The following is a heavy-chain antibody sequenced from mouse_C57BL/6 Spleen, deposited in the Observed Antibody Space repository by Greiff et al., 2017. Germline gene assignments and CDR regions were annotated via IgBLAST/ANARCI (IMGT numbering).Heavy chain of an antibody. Sequence: VHVKQSGPELVKPGDSVKISCKASGYSFTGYFMNWVMQSHGKSLEWIGRINPYNGDTFYNQKFKGKATLTVDKSSSTAHMELRSLTSEDSAVYYCAREDYYGSSTGYFDVWGTGTTVTVSS. J-gene: IGHJ1*03. CDR2: INPYNGDT. V-gene: IGHV1-20*01. CDR3: AREDYYGSSTGYFDV. CDR1: GYSFTGYF. D-gene: IGHD1-1*01.